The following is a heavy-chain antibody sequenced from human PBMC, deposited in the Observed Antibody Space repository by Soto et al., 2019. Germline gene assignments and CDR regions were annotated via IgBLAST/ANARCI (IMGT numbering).Heavy chain of an antibody. V-gene: IGHV4-39*01. J-gene: IGHJ5*02. D-gene: IGHD3-10*01. CDR1: GDSISNNNFY. CDR3: ARSYSMTTISWFDP. CDR2: IYYSGST. Sequence: PSETLSLTCTVSGDSISNNNFYWGWIRQPPGKGLEWIGSIYYSGSTYYNPSLKSRVTISVDTSNNQLSLKLSSVTAADTAVYYCARSYSMTTISWFDPWGQGTLVTVSS.